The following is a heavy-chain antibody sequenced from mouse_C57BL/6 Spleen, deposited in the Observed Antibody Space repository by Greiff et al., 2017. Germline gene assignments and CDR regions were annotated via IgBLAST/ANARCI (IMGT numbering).Heavy chain of an antibody. CDR3: ARSKNWDEDAWFAY. V-gene: IGHV1-9*01. CDR1: GYTFTGYW. Sequence: QVQLQQSGAELMKPGASVKLSCKATGYTFTGYWIEWVKQRPGHGLEWIGDILPGSGSTNYYEKFKGKATFTADTSSNTAYMQLSSLTTEDSAIYYFARSKNWDEDAWFAYWGQGTLVTVSA. CDR2: ILPGSGST. J-gene: IGHJ3*01. D-gene: IGHD4-1*01.